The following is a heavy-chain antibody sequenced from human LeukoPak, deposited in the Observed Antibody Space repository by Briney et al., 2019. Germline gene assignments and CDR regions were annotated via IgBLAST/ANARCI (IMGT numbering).Heavy chain of an antibody. CDR3: ARVGYDFWSGSLFDAFDI. CDR1: GYTFTSYG. J-gene: IGHJ3*02. CDR2: ISAYNGNT. Sequence: GASVKVSCKASGYTFTSYGISWVRQAPGQGLEWMGWISAYNGNTNYAQKLQGRVTTTTDTSTSTAYMELRSLRSDDTAVYYCARVGYDFWSGSLFDAFDIWGQGTMVTVSS. D-gene: IGHD3-3*01. V-gene: IGHV1-18*01.